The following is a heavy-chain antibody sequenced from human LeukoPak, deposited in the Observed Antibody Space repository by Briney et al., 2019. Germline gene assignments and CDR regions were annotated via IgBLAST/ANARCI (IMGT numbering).Heavy chain of an antibody. CDR3: ASLSGGSSVGATYDDAFDI. D-gene: IGHD1-26*01. CDR1: GGSISSYY. V-gene: IGHV4-59*01. CDR2: IYYSGST. Sequence: SETLSLTCTVSGGSISSYYWSWIRQPPGKGLEWRGYIYYSGSTNYNPSLKSRVTISVDTSKNQFSLKLSSVTAADTAVYYCASLSGGSSVGATYDDAFDIWGQGTMVTVSS. J-gene: IGHJ3*02.